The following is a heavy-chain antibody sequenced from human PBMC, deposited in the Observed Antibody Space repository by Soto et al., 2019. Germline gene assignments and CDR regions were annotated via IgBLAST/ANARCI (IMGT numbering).Heavy chain of an antibody. CDR3: ARVGSSSWYAVAWFDP. D-gene: IGHD6-13*01. CDR2: ISSSRSYI. V-gene: IGHV3-21*01. Sequence: EVQLVESGGGLVKPGGSLRLSCAASGFTFSSYSMNWVRQAPGKGLEWVSSISSSRSYIYYADSVKGRFTISRDNAKNSLYLQMNSLRAEDTAVYYCARVGSSSWYAVAWFDPWGQGTLVTVSS. CDR1: GFTFSSYS. J-gene: IGHJ5*02.